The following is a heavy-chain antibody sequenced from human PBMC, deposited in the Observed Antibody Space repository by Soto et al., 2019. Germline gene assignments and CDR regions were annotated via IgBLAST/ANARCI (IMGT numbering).Heavy chain of an antibody. CDR1: GYMFTSYY. CDR3: ARDLKDRRLATYYSYFGMDV. CDR2: INPSGGKT. J-gene: IGHJ6*02. D-gene: IGHD2-15*01. Sequence: QVRLVQSGTEVKKPGASVKVSCQASGYMFTSYYIHWVRQAPGQGLEWVGIINPSGGKTSSAQNFQGRVTLSSDTYTNTVYMELIGLQSEDTAVYYCARDLKDRRLATYYSYFGMDVWGQGTTVTVS. V-gene: IGHV1-46*01.